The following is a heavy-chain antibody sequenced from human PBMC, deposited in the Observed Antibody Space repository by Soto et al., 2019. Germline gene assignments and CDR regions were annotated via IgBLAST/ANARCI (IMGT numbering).Heavy chain of an antibody. J-gene: IGHJ3*02. CDR3: AIFCVSVAGPVAFDI. CDR2: ISGSGGST. CDR1: GFTFINYA. Sequence: GGSLRLSCAASGFTFINYAMSWVRQAPWKGLEWVSAISGSGGSTYYADSVKGRFTISRDNSKNTLYLQMNSLRAEDTAVYYCAIFCVSVAGPVAFDIRGKGTTVPVSS. D-gene: IGHD6-19*01. V-gene: IGHV3-23*01.